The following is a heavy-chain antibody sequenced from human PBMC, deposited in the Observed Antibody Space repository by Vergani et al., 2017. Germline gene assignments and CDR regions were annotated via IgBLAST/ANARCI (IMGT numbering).Heavy chain of an antibody. Sequence: EVQLVESGGGLVQPGGSLKLSCAASGFTFSGSAMHCVRQASGKGLEWVGRIRSKANSYATAYAASVKGRFTISRDDSKNTAYLQMNSLKTEDTAVYYCNIVVVVAATQYVWGKGTTVTVSS. CDR1: GFTFSGSA. D-gene: IGHD2-15*01. J-gene: IGHJ6*04. CDR3: NIVVVVAATQYV. V-gene: IGHV3-73*02. CDR2: IRSKANSYAT.